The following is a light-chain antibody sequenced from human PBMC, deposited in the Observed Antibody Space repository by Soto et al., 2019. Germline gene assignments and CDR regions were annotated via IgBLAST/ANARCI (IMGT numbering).Light chain of an antibody. Sequence: TQPASVSVSPGQSITISCTGTSSDVGDYNYVSWYQQFTGKAPKVMIFEVSHRASGVSNRFSGSKSDTTASLTISGLQAEDEADYYCSSYTRSNTYGFGTGTKVTV. V-gene: IGLV2-14*01. J-gene: IGLJ1*01. CDR2: EVS. CDR3: SSYTRSNTYG. CDR1: SSDVGDYNY.